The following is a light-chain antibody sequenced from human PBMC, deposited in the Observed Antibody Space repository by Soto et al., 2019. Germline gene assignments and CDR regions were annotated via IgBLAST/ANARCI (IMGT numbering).Light chain of an antibody. V-gene: IGKV1-39*01. CDR2: AAS. CDR1: QSISNH. CDR3: QQSYSSPPT. Sequence: DIQMTQSPSSLSASVEDRVIITCRASQSISNHFNLYQQKPGKAPNLLIFAASSLQSGVPSRFSGSRSGPDFTLTISSLQPEDFATYYCQQSYSSPPTFGQGTKVDIK. J-gene: IGKJ1*01.